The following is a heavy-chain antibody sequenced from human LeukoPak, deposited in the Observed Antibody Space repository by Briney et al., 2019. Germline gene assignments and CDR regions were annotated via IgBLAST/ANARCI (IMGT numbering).Heavy chain of an antibody. CDR1: GFTFNNYA. Sequence: GGSLRLSCAASGFTFNNYAMTWVRQAPGKGLEWVSAITAGGTTTYYADSVKGRFTLSRDNSKNTLYLQMNSLRAEDTALYYCAKDRRTAMALDAFDIWGQGTMVTVSS. V-gene: IGHV3-23*01. CDR2: ITAGGTTT. CDR3: AKDRRTAMALDAFDI. D-gene: IGHD5-18*01. J-gene: IGHJ3*02.